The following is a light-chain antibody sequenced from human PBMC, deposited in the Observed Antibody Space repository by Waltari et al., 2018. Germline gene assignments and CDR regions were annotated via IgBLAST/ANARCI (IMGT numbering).Light chain of an antibody. V-gene: IGKV3D-15*01. CDR2: RAS. Sequence: EVVMTQSPATLSVSPGERVSLSCRASQSAKTSLAWYQQTPGQAPRLLIYRASTRAAGVPDRFSGSVSGTEFTLTISSLQSEDSAIYYCQQYNIWPWTFGPGTNVDIK. CDR3: QQYNIWPWT. J-gene: IGKJ1*01. CDR1: QSAKTS.